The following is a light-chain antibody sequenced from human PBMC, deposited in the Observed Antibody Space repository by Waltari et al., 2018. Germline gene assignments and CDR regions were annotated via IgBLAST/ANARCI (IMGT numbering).Light chain of an antibody. V-gene: IGKV1-5*03. CDR1: QRISSF. CDR2: KAS. CDR3: QQYDNYPRT. J-gene: IGKJ1*01. Sequence: QITQPPSTLFAAIGYTALITRRARQRISSFFAWYQQKPGKAPKLLIYKASSLETGVPSRFSGSGSGTEFTFTISSLQPEDIATYYCQQYDNYPRTFGQGTRVEIK.